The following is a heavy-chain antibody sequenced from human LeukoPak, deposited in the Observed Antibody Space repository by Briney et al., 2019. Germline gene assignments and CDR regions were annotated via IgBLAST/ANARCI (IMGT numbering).Heavy chain of an antibody. D-gene: IGHD1-1*01. J-gene: IGHJ4*02. CDR2: IGISSGNT. V-gene: IGHV3-11*06. CDR1: GFPCSEYS. CDR3: ERDHNYAFDN. Sequence: PGGSLRLSSAASGFPCSEYSMNWVRQAPGKGLEWISYIGISSGNTKHADSVKGPFTVSGDNARNSLYLQMTSLRVEDTAVYYCERDHNYAFDNWGQGTLVTVSS.